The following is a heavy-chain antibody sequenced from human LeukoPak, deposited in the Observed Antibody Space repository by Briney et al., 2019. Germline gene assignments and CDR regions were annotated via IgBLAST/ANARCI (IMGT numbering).Heavy chain of an antibody. J-gene: IGHJ5*02. CDR2: IYPGDSDT. V-gene: IGHV5-51*01. Sequence: GESLKISCKGSGYSFTSYWIGWVRQMPGKGLEWMGIIYPGDSDTRYSPSFQGQVTISADKSISTAYLQWSSLKASDTAMYYCARGAGSSWYNNWFDPWGQGTLVTVSS. CDR3: ARGAGSSWYNNWFDP. D-gene: IGHD6-13*01. CDR1: GYSFTSYW.